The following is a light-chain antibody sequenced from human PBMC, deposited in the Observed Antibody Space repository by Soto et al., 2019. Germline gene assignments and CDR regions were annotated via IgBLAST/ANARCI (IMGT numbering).Light chain of an antibody. J-gene: IGKJ1*01. CDR3: LQDYNYPRT. V-gene: IGKV1-6*01. Sequence: AIQMTQSPSSLSASVGDSVTITCRASQGIRNDLGWYQQKPGKAPKLLMYAASSLQSGAPSRFSGSGSGTDFTLTISSLQPEDSATYYCLQDYNYPRTFGQGTTVEIK. CDR2: AAS. CDR1: QGIRND.